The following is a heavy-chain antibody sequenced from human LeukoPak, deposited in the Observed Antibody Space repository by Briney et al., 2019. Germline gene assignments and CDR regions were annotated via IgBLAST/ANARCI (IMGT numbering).Heavy chain of an antibody. V-gene: IGHV1-2*02. CDR3: ARATILTGYPVFDY. J-gene: IGHJ4*02. CDR2: INPNSGGT. D-gene: IGHD3-9*01. CDR1: GYTFTGYY. Sequence: ASVKVSCKASGYTFTGYYMHWVRQAPGQGLEWMGWINPNSGGTNYAQKLQGRVTMTTDTSTSTAYMELSRLRSDDTAVYYCARATILTGYPVFDYWGQGTLVTVSS.